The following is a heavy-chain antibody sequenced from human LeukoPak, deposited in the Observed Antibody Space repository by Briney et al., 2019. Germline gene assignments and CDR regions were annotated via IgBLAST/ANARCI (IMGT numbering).Heavy chain of an antibody. J-gene: IGHJ6*04. Sequence: GGSLRLSCVASGFTFSSYWMSWVRQAPGKGLEWVSYISSSGSTIYYADSVKGRFTISRDNAKNSLYLQMNSLRAEDTAVYYCAELGITMIGGVWGKGTTVTISS. CDR1: GFTFSSYW. D-gene: IGHD3-10*02. CDR2: ISSSGSTI. CDR3: AELGITMIGGV. V-gene: IGHV3-48*04.